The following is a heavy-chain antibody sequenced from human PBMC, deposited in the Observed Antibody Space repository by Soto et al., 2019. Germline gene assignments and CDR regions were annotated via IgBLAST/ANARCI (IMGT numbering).Heavy chain of an antibody. CDR3: ATRITVFGLLIPPFDP. Sequence: PSETLSLTCAVYGGSVNGYYWNWIRQHPGKGLELIGEINHTGGTHYNPSLKSRVTMSVDTSKNQFSLRLSSVTAADTAIYYCATRITVFGLLIPPFDPWGQGTQVTVSS. V-gene: IGHV4-34*01. D-gene: IGHD3-3*01. CDR1: GGSVNGYY. J-gene: IGHJ5*02. CDR2: INHTGGT.